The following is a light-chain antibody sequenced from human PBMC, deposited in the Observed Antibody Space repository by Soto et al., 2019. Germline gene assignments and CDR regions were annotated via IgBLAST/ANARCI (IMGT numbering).Light chain of an antibody. V-gene: IGKV3-15*01. CDR2: GAS. Sequence: EIVMTQSPVTLSVSPGERAALSCRASQSVSSNFAWYQQRPGQAPRLLIYGASTRATGITARFSGSGSATEFTLTISSLQSEDFAVYYCQQYNNWPYTFGKGTKLEIK. CDR3: QQYNNWPYT. J-gene: IGKJ2*01. CDR1: QSVSSN.